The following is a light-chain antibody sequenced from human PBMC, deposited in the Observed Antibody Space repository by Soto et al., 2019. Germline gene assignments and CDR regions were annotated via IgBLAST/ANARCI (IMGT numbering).Light chain of an antibody. CDR3: QQRSRT. CDR1: QRVSSY. V-gene: IGKV3-11*01. J-gene: IGKJ4*01. CDR2: DAS. Sequence: PGERATLSCRASQRVSSYLAWYQQKPGQAPRLLIYDASNRATGIPARFSGSGSGTDFTLTISSLEPEDFAVYYCQQRSRTFGGGTKVEI.